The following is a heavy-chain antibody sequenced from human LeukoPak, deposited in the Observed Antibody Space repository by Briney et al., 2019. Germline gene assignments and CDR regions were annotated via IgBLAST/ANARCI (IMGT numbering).Heavy chain of an antibody. J-gene: IGHJ3*02. D-gene: IGHD6-19*01. CDR2: IRYDGSNK. CDR1: GFTFSSYG. CDR3: AKDREWLVPGGDAFDI. Sequence: PGGSLRLSCAASGFTFSSYGMHWVRQAPGKGLEWVTFIRYDGSNKYYADSVKGRFTISRDNSKNTLYLQMNSLRAEDTAVYYCAKDREWLVPGGDAFDIWGQGTMVTVSS. V-gene: IGHV3-30*02.